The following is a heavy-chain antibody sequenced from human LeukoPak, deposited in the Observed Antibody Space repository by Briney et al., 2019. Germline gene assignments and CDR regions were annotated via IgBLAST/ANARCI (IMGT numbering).Heavy chain of an antibody. V-gene: IGHV4-39*01. CDR1: GGSISSSPYF. Sequence: SETLSLTCTVSGGSISSSPYFWAWIRQPPGRGLEWIGSIYYRGNTYHNPSLKSRVTISVDPSKNQFSLSVISLTAADTAVYFCARPTTGPATQGYDSWGQGILVTVAS. CDR3: ARPTTGPATQGYDS. J-gene: IGHJ4*02. CDR2: IYYRGNT. D-gene: IGHD1-1*01.